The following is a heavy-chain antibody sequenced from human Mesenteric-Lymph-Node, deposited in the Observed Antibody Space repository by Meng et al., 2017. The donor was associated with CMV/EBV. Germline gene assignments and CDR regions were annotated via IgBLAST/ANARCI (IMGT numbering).Heavy chain of an antibody. CDR3: AREDYYLPYFDY. V-gene: IGHV1-3*01. Sequence: SCKASGYTFTSYAMHWVRQAPGQRLEWMGWINAGNGNTKYSQKFQGRVTITRDTSASTAYMELSSLRSEDTAVYYCAREDYYLPYFDYWGQGTLVTVSS. CDR2: INAGNGNT. D-gene: IGHD3-10*01. CDR1: GYTFTSYA. J-gene: IGHJ4*02.